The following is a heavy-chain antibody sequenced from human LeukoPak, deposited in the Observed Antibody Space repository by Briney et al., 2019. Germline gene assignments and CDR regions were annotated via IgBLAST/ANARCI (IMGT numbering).Heavy chain of an antibody. CDR3: ARAYTYYGSSGYYYLGYYFDY. Sequence: PSETLSLTCTVSGGSISSHYWSWIRQPPGKGLEWIGYIYYSGSTNYNPSLKSRATISVDTSKNHFSLKLSSVTAADTAVYYCARAYTYYGSSGYYYLGYYFDYWGQGTLVTVSS. D-gene: IGHD3-22*01. V-gene: IGHV4-59*11. CDR1: GGSISSHY. CDR2: IYYSGST. J-gene: IGHJ4*02.